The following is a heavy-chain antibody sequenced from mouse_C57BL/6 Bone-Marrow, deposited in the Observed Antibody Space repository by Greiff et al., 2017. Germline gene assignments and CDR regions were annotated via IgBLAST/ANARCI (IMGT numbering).Heavy chain of an antibody. CDR1: GYTFTSYG. J-gene: IGHJ1*03. V-gene: IGHV1-81*01. D-gene: IGHD2-3*01. Sequence: QVQLQQSGAELARPGASVKLSCKASGYTFTSYGISWVKQRTGPGLEWIGEIYPRSGNTYYNEKFKGKATLTADKSSSTAYMGLRSLTSEDSAVYFCARGPIPLGDGYSRWCFDVWGTGTTVTVSS. CDR3: ARGPIPLGDGYSRWCFDV. CDR2: IYPRSGNT.